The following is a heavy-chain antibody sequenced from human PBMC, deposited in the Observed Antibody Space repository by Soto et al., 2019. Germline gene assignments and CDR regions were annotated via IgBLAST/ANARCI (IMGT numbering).Heavy chain of an antibody. D-gene: IGHD3-10*01. Sequence: QVQLQESGPGLVKPSETLSLTCTVSGGSISSYYWSWIRQPPGKGLEWIGYIYYSGSTNYNPSLKSRVTISVDTSKNQFSLKLSSVTAADTAVYCCARLLWFGELFLWFDPWGQGTLVTVSS. CDR1: GGSISSYY. V-gene: IGHV4-59*08. CDR3: ARLLWFGELFLWFDP. J-gene: IGHJ5*02. CDR2: IYYSGST.